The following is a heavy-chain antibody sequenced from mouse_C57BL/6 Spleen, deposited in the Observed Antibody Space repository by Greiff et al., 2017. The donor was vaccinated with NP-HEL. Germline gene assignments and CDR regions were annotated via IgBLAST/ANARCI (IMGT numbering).Heavy chain of an antibody. CDR1: GYTFTSYW. CDR2: IYPGNSDT. CDR3: TYDYDGVPWFAY. V-gene: IGHV1-5*01. Sequence: EVQLQQSGTVLARPGASVKMSCKTSGYTFTSYWMHWVKQRPGQGLEWIGAIYPGNSDTSYNQKFKGKAKLTAVTSASTAYMELSSLTNEDSAVYYCTYDYDGVPWFAYWGQGTLVTVSA. D-gene: IGHD2-4*01. J-gene: IGHJ3*01.